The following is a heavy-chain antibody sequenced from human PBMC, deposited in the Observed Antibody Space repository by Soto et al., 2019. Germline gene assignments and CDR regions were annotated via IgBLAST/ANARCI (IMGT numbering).Heavy chain of an antibody. CDR2: IYYSGST. CDR1: GGSISSYY. J-gene: IGHJ4*02. Sequence: QVQLQESGPGLVKPSETLSLTCTVSGGSISSYYWSWIRQPPGKGLEWIGYIYYSGSTNYNPSPKSRITISVDTSKNQFSQKLSSGTDADTAVYYCARSDGRYWGQGTLVTVSS. V-gene: IGHV4-59*01. CDR3: ARSDGRY.